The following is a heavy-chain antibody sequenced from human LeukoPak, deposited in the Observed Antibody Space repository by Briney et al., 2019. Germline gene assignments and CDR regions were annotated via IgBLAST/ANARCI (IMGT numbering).Heavy chain of an antibody. V-gene: IGHV1-69*13. CDR2: ISTIFGTA. J-gene: IGHJ3*02. Sequence: SVKVSCKASGGTFSSYAISWVRQAPGQGLEWMGGISTIFGTANYAQKFQGRVTITADESTSTAYMELSSLRSEDTAVYYCARAPPYYDILTGYHDAFDIWGQGTMVTVSS. D-gene: IGHD3-9*01. CDR3: ARAPPYYDILTGYHDAFDI. CDR1: GGTFSSYA.